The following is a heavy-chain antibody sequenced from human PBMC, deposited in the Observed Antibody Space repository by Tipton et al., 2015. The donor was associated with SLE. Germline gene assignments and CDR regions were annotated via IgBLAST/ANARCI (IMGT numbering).Heavy chain of an antibody. Sequence: QLVQSGAEVKKHGASVKVSCKASGYTFTSYGINWVRQAPGQGLEWMGWISAYNGNTNYAQKLQGRVTMTTDTSTSTAYMELRSLRSDDTAVYYCVKTVVATTAFGIWCQGTMVTVSS. CDR1: GYTFTSYG. V-gene: IGHV1-18*01. CDR2: ISAYNGNT. D-gene: IGHD1-26*01. CDR3: VKTVVATTAFGI. J-gene: IGHJ3*02.